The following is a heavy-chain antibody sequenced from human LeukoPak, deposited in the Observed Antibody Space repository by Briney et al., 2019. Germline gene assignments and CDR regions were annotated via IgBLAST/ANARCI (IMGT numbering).Heavy chain of an antibody. Sequence: SETLSLTCAVYGGSFSGYYWSWIRQPPGKGLEWIGEINHSGSTNYNPPLKSRVTISVDTSKTQFSLKLSSVTAADTAVYYCASFSGSYLYNWFDPRGEGTLVTVSS. CDR2: INHSGST. J-gene: IGHJ5*02. CDR1: GGSFSGYY. V-gene: IGHV4-34*01. D-gene: IGHD1-26*01. CDR3: ASFSGSYLYNWFDP.